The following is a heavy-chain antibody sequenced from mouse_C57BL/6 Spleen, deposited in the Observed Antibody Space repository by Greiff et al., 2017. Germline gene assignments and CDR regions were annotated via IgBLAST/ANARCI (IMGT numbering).Heavy chain of an antibody. CDR1: GYTFTDYE. CDR2: IDPETSCT. V-gene: IGHV1-15*01. CDR3: TTSIYYYGPAWLAY. D-gene: IGHD1-1*01. J-gene: IGHJ3*01. Sequence: VQLQQSGAELVRPGASLTLSCKASGYTFTDYEMPWVKQTPVNGLEWSGAIDPETSCTAYNQKFKGRSILTAYKSSSTAYMELRSLTSEYSAVYYCTTSIYYYGPAWLAYWGQGTLVTVSA.